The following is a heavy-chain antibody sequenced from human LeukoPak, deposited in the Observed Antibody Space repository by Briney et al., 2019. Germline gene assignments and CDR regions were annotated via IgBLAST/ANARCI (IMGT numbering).Heavy chain of an antibody. Sequence: ASVKVSCKASGYTFTSYGISWVRQAPGRGLEWMGWISAYNGNTNYAQKLQGRVTLTRNTSISTAYMELSSLRSEDTAVYYCARVGLRFSEWFYMDVWGKGTTVTVFS. CDR2: ISAYNGNT. CDR1: GYTFTSYG. CDR3: ARVGLRFSEWFYMDV. D-gene: IGHD3-3*01. J-gene: IGHJ6*03. V-gene: IGHV1-18*01.